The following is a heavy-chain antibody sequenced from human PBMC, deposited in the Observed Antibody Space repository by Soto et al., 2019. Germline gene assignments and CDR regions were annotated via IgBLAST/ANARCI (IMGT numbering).Heavy chain of an antibody. V-gene: IGHV1-69*01. CDR1: RVAFSTFI. Sequence: QAQLEQSGGEVKKPGSSVKVSCKASRVAFSTFIVTWVRQAPGLGLEWVGGIIPIFGTANYAQKFQGRVTITADESTSTSYMEVNNLRSEDTDVYYCAKVRYSSTMRYYYGMDVLGQGTTVTVSS. D-gene: IGHD2-2*01. CDR2: IIPIFGTA. J-gene: IGHJ6*02. CDR3: AKVRYSSTMRYYYGMDV.